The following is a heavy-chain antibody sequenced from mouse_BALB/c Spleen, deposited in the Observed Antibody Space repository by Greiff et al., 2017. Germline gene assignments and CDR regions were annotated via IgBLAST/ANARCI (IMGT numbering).Heavy chain of an antibody. CDR1: GFTFSSYA. Sequence: EVKVVESGGGLVKPGGSLKLSCAASGFTFSSYAMSWVRQSPEKRLEWVAEISSGGSYTYYPDTVTGRFTISRDNAKNTLYLEMSSLKSEDTAMYYCARHGYDGYSYWYFDVWGAGTTVTVSS. D-gene: IGHD2-3*01. CDR3: ARHGYDGYSYWYFDV. J-gene: IGHJ1*01. CDR2: ISSGGSYT. V-gene: IGHV5-9-4*01.